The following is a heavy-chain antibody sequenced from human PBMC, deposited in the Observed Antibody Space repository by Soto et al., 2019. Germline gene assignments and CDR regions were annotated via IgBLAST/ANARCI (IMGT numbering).Heavy chain of an antibody. J-gene: IGHJ2*01. D-gene: IGHD2-8*01. CDR2: IYYSGST. V-gene: IGHV4-59*01. Sequence: QVQLQESGPGLVKPSETLSLTCTVSGGSISSYYWSWIRQPPGKGLEWIGYIYYSGSTNYNPSLKSRVTISVDTSKNQFSLKLSSVTAADTAVYYCARESVSDGCSPSYWYFDLWGRGTLVTVSS. CDR1: GGSISSYY. CDR3: ARESVSDGCSPSYWYFDL.